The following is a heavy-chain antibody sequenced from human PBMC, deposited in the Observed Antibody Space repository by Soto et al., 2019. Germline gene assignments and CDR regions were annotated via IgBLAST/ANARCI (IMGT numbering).Heavy chain of an antibody. CDR3: AKRATTVPTPGNYFDC. CDR2: LTSRGTT. J-gene: IGHJ4*02. Sequence: EVQLLESGGGLVQPGGSLRLSCAASGFSFSDYSMTWVRQAPGRGLEWVSTLTSRGTTFYADSVKGRFTISRDNSKNTLPLQMHSLRTEDTALYYCAKRATTVPTPGNYFDCWGQGTLVTVSS. D-gene: IGHD2-15*01. CDR1: GFSFSDYS. V-gene: IGHV3-23*01.